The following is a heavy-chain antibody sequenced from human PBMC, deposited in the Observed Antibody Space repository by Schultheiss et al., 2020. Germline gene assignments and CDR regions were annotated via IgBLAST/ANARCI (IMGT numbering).Heavy chain of an antibody. Sequence: TLSLTCTVSGDSISTYYWNWIRQSPSRGLEWLGRTYYRSKWYNDYAVSVKSRITINPDTSKNQFSLQLNSVTPEDTAVYYCARDPRAAAGTFDYWGQGTLVTVSS. CDR2: TYYRSKWYN. V-gene: IGHV6-1*01. CDR1: GDSISTYY. J-gene: IGHJ4*02. CDR3: ARDPRAAAGTFDY. D-gene: IGHD6-13*01.